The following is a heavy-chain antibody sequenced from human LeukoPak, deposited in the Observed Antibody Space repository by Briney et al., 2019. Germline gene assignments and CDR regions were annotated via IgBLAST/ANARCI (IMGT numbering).Heavy chain of an antibody. V-gene: IGHV4-34*01. CDR2: INHSGST. Sequence: TPSETLSLTCAVYGGSFSGYYWSWIRQPPGKGLEWIGEINHSGSTNYNPSLKSRVTISVDTSKNQFSLKLSSVTAADTAVYYCAREEWELSSNFDYWGQGTLVTVSS. CDR3: AREEWELSSNFDY. D-gene: IGHD1-26*01. J-gene: IGHJ4*02. CDR1: GGSFSGYY.